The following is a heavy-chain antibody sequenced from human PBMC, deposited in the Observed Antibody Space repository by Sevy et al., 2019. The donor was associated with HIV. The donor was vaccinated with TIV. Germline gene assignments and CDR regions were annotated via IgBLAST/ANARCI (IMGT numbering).Heavy chain of an antibody. J-gene: IGHJ4*01. V-gene: IGHV3-33*01. CDR2: IWYDGSNK. Sequence: GGSLRLSCAASGFPFSNFGIHWVRQAPGKGLEWVAVIWYDGSNKYYADSVKGRFTVSRDNSKNTLYLQMSSLRAEDTAVYYCARGYSYGYSGHPLFDYWGQGTLVTVSS. D-gene: IGHD5-18*01. CDR1: GFPFSNFG. CDR3: ARGYSYGYSGHPLFDY.